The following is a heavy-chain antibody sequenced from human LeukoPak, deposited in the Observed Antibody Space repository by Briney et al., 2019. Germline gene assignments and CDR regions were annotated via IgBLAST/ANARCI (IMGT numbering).Heavy chain of an antibody. CDR2: INPNSGGT. CDR1: GYTFTSYG. J-gene: IGHJ5*02. Sequence: ASVKVSCKASGYTFTSYGISWVRQAPGQGLEWMGWINPNSGGTNYAQKFQGRVTMTRDTSISTAYMELSRLRSDDTAVYYCARSYSSSWYWFDPWGQGALVTVSS. V-gene: IGHV1-2*02. D-gene: IGHD6-13*01. CDR3: ARSYSSSWYWFDP.